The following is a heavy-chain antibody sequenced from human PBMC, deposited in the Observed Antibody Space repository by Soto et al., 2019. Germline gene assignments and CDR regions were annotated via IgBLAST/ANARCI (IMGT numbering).Heavy chain of an antibody. CDR1: GDSVSSNSAA. CDR3: AGYSISSNYYYGMDV. V-gene: IGHV6-1*01. J-gene: IGHJ6*02. D-gene: IGHD6-6*01. Sequence: SQPLSLTCAISGDSVSSNSAAWNWIRQSPSRVLEWLGRTYYRSKWYNDYALSVKSRIPINPDTSKNQFSLQLNSVTPEDTAVYYCAGYSISSNYYYGMDVWGQGTTVTVSS. CDR2: TYYRSKWYN.